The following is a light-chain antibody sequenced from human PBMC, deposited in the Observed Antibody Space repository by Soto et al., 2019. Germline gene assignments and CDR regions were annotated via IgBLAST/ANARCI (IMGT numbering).Light chain of an antibody. CDR2: AAS. Sequence: DIQMTQSPSSLSASVGDRVTITCRASQSISSYLNWYQQKPGKAPKLLIYAASSLQSGVPSRFSGSGSGTDFTLTISSLRPEDFATYYCQQSDTFGPGTKVDIK. V-gene: IGKV1-39*01. CDR1: QSISSY. CDR3: QQSDT. J-gene: IGKJ3*01.